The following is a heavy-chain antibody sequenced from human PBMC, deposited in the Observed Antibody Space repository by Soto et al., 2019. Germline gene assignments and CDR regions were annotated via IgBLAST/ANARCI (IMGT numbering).Heavy chain of an antibody. CDR3: ARADMIRGVRLDY. CDR1: GGPISSYY. D-gene: IGHD3-10*01. CDR2: IYYSGST. Sequence: SETLSLTCTVSGGPISSYYWSWIRQPPGKGLEWIGYIYYSGSTNYNPSLKSRVTISVDTSNNQFSLEVSSVTAADTAVYYCARADMIRGVRLDYWGQGILVTVSS. V-gene: IGHV4-59*12. J-gene: IGHJ4*02.